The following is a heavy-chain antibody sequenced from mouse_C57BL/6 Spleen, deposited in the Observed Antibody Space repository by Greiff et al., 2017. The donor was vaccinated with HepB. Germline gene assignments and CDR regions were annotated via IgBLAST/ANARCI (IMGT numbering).Heavy chain of an antibody. D-gene: IGHD5-5*01. V-gene: IGHV3-6*01. J-gene: IGHJ3*01. CDR3: ARDTTYQLRFAY. Sequence: EVKLMESGPGLVKPSQSLSLTCSVTGYSITSGYYWNWIRQFPGNKLEWMGYISYDGSNNYNPSLKNRISITRDTSKNQFFLKLNSVTTEDTATYYCARDTTYQLRFAYWGQGTLVTVSA. CDR2: ISYDGSN. CDR1: GYSITSGYY.